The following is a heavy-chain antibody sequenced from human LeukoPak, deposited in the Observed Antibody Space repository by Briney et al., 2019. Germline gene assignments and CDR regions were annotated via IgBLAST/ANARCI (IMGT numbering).Heavy chain of an antibody. D-gene: IGHD3-10*01. J-gene: IGHJ4*02. V-gene: IGHV4-59*08. CDR2: VYHDGST. CDR3: ARHYGP. Sequence: PSETLSLTCIVSAASINSYYWSWIRQPPGRGLEWVGYVYHDGSTNYNPSLKSRVTISVDTSKNQFSLKLNSVTATDTAVYYCARHYGPWGQGTLVTVSS. CDR1: AASINSYY.